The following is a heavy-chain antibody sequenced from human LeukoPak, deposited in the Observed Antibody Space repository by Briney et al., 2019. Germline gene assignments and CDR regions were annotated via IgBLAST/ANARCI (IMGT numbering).Heavy chain of an antibody. CDR2: IYSGGST. V-gene: IGHV3-53*01. CDR3: ARGFELITFGGAIGKLNWFDS. J-gene: IGHJ5*01. Sequence: PGGSLRLSCAASGFTVSSNYMSWVRQAPGKGLEWVSVIYSGGSTYYADSVKGRFTISRDNSKNTLYLQMNSLRAEDTAVYYCARGFELITFGGAIGKLNWFDSWGQGTLVTVSS. CDR1: GFTVSSNY. D-gene: IGHD3-16*02.